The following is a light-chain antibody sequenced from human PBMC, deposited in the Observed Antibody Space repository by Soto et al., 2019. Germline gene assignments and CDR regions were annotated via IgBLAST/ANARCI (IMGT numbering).Light chain of an antibody. CDR3: QSYDTSTSSVV. CDR1: SGSIATNS. V-gene: IGLV6-57*01. Sequence: NFMLTQPHSVSESPGKTVIIPCTRSSGSIATNSVQWYQQRPGSSPTTVIYEDYQRPSGVPDRFSGSIDTSSNSAALTISGLKTEDEADYYCQSYDTSTSSVVFGGGTQLTVL. CDR2: EDY. J-gene: IGLJ7*01.